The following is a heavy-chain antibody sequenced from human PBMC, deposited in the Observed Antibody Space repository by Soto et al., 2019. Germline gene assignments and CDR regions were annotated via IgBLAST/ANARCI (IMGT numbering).Heavy chain of an antibody. Sequence: QLQLQESGPGLVKPSETLSLTCTVSVGSISSSSYYWGWIRQPPGKGLEWIGSIYYSGSTYYNPSLKSRVTISVDPSQAQFALGLSSVTAADTAVYYCASRGRLQLWLDGWGQGTMVTVSS. J-gene: IGHJ3*01. V-gene: IGHV4-39*01. CDR1: VGSISSSSYY. CDR3: ASRGRLQLWLDG. D-gene: IGHD5-18*01. CDR2: IYYSGST.